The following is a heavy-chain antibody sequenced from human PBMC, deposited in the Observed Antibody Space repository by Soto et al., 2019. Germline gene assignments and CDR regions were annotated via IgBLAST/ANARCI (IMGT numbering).Heavy chain of an antibody. D-gene: IGHD2-21*02. CDR2: ISAYNGNT. Sequence: ASVKVSFKASGYTFTSYGISWVRQAPGQGLEWMGWISAYNGNTNYAQKLQGRVTMTTDTSTSTAYMELRSLRSDDTAVYYCARDRGRVTLEPDAFDIWGQGTMVTVSS. V-gene: IGHV1-18*01. CDR3: ARDRGRVTLEPDAFDI. CDR1: GYTFTSYG. J-gene: IGHJ3*02.